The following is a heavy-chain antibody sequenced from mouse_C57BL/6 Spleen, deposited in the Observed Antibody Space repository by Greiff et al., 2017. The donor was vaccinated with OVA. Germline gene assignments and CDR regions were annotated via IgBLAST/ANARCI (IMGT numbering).Heavy chain of an antibody. Sequence: QVQLQQPGAELVMPGASVKLSCKASGYTFTSYWTHWVKQRPGQGLEWIGEIDPSDSYTNYNQKFKGKSTLTVDKSSSTAYMQLSSLTSEDSAVYYCARSDYYGSSYDWYFDVWGTGTTVTVSS. V-gene: IGHV1-69*01. CDR2: IDPSDSYT. D-gene: IGHD1-1*01. CDR3: ARSDYYGSSYDWYFDV. J-gene: IGHJ1*03. CDR1: GYTFTSYW.